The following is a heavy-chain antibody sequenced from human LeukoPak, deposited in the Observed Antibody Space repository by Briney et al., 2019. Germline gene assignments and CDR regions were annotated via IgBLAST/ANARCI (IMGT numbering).Heavy chain of an antibody. CDR1: GGSISSGGYY. D-gene: IGHD4-11*01. CDR3: ARDRGYSSPLAY. CDR2: IYHSGST. V-gene: IGHV4-30-2*01. J-gene: IGHJ4*02. Sequence: SSETLSLTCTVSGGSISSGGYYWSWIRQPPGKGLEWIGYIYHSGSTYCNPSLKSRVTISVDRSKNQFSLKLSSVTAADTAVYYCARDRGYSSPLAYWGQGTLVTVSS.